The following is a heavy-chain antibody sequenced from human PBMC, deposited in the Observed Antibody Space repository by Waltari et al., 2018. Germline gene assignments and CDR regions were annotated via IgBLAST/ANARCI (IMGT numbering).Heavy chain of an antibody. V-gene: IGHV3-7*01. J-gene: IGHJ3*02. CDR1: GFTLSNYW. D-gene: IGHD3-22*01. CDR2: IMTDGREE. Sequence: EVQLVESGGGLVQPGGSLRLSCAASGFTLSNYWMSWVRQAPGKGPEWMAKIMTDGREEYYVESGGCRITISRDNAKNSLYLQMNSLRPEDTAVYYCVRDQWFAFDIWGQGTMVTVSS. CDR3: VRDQWFAFDI.